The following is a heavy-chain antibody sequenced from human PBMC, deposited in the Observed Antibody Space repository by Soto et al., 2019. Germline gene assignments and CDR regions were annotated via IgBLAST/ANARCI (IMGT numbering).Heavy chain of an antibody. CDR2: IYYSGST. Sequence: QVQLQESGPGLVKPSETLSLTCTVSGGSVSSGSYYWSWIRQPPGKGLEWIGSIYYSGSTNYNPSLKSRVTISVDTSKNQFSLKLSSVTAADTAVYYCAREKRCSSTSCFLNYYYYGMDVWGQGTTVTVSS. J-gene: IGHJ6*02. D-gene: IGHD2-2*01. CDR1: GGSVSSGSYY. V-gene: IGHV4-61*01. CDR3: AREKRCSSTSCFLNYYYYGMDV.